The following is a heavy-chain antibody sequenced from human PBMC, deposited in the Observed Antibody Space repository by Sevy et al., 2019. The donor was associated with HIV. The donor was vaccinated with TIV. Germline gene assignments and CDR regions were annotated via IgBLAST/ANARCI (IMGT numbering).Heavy chain of an antibody. D-gene: IGHD3-3*01. CDR1: GFTFRNAW. CDR2: IKSKSNGGTT. Sequence: GGSLRLSCAASGFTFRNAWMTWVRQAPGKGLEWLGRIKSKSNGGTTDYATPVKGRFTISRDDSKNTLYLQMNSLKTEDTAVYYCTTKGDFWSGYQYFDYWGQGTLVTVSS. V-gene: IGHV3-15*01. J-gene: IGHJ4*02. CDR3: TTKGDFWSGYQYFDY.